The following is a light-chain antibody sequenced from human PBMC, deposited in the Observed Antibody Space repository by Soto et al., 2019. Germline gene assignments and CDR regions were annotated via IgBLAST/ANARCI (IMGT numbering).Light chain of an antibody. CDR1: SSNIGASYD. V-gene: IGLV1-40*01. J-gene: IGLJ1*01. CDR3: QSYDSSLSGYV. Sequence: QSVLTQPPSVSGAPGQRVTISCTGSSSNIGASYDVHWSQQLPGTAPKVVIYGTGNRPSGVPDRFSGSKSGTSASLAITGLQAEDEADYYCQSYDSSLSGYVVGSGTKLTV. CDR2: GTG.